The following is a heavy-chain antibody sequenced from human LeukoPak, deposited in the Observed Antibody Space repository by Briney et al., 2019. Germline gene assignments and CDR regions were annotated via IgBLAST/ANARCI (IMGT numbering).Heavy chain of an antibody. D-gene: IGHD1-26*01. J-gene: IGHJ4*02. CDR1: GGTFSSYA. Sequence: ASVKVSCKASGGTFSSYAIIWVRQAPGQGLEWMGRIIPILGIANYAQKFQGRVTITADKSTSTAYMELSSLRSEDTAVYYCARAGGIVGAVLDYWGQGTLVTVSS. CDR3: ARAGGIVGAVLDY. CDR2: IIPILGIA. V-gene: IGHV1-69*04.